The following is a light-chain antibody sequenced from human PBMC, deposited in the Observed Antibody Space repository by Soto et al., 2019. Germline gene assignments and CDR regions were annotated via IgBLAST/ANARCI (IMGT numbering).Light chain of an antibody. Sequence: EIVMTQSPATLSVSPGERATISCRASQSVYSNLAWYQQKPGQAPRLLIYVASTRATGIPARFSGSGSGTEFILTISSLQSEDFEVYYCQQYNTWPLTFGGGTRVEIK. CDR2: VAS. J-gene: IGKJ4*01. CDR1: QSVYSN. V-gene: IGKV3-15*01. CDR3: QQYNTWPLT.